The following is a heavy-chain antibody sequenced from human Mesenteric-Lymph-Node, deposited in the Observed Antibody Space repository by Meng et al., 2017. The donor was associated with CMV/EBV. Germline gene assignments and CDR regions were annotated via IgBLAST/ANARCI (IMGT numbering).Heavy chain of an antibody. D-gene: IGHD3-16*01. CDR2: IRFDGSNT. Sequence: GESLKISCAASGFTFSSYAMYWVRQAPGKGLEWVAFIRFDGSNTHYADSVKGRFTISRDNPNNRLYLQMSSLRPEDTAIYYCAKGMIRFGELPLHDSWGQGTLVTVSS. J-gene: IGHJ4*02. CDR3: AKGMIRFGELPLHDS. CDR1: GFTFSSYA. V-gene: IGHV3-30*02.